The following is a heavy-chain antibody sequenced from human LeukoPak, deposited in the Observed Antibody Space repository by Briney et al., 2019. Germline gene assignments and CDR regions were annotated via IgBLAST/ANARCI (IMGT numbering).Heavy chain of an antibody. CDR2: IIPIFGTA. CDR3: WGGGWKKPFDY. Sequence: ASVNVSCKASGGTFSSYAISWVRQAPGQGLEWMGGIIPIFGTANYAQKFQGRVTITADESTSTAYMELSSLRSEDTAVYYCWGGGWKKPFDYWGQGTLVTVSS. J-gene: IGHJ4*02. V-gene: IGHV1-69*13. CDR1: GGTFSSYA. D-gene: IGHD2-21*01.